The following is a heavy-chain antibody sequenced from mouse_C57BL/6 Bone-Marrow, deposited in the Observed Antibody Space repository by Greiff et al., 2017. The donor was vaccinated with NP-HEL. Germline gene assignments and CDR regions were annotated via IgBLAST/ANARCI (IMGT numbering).Heavy chain of an antibody. D-gene: IGHD2-3*01. J-gene: IGHJ3*01. Sequence: VQLKQSGPGLVKPSQSLSLTCSVTGYSITSGYYWNWIRQFPGNKLEWMGYISYDGSNNYNPSLKNRISITRDTSKNQFFLKLNSVTTEDTATYYCARALYDGYYWFAYWGQGTLVTVSA. V-gene: IGHV3-6*01. CDR3: ARALYDGYYWFAY. CDR2: ISYDGSN. CDR1: GYSITSGYY.